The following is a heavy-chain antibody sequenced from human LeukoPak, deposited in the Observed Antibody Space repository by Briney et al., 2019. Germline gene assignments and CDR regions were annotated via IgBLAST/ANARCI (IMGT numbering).Heavy chain of an antibody. D-gene: IGHD3-10*01. Sequence: SETLSLTCTVSGDSITSYYWSWIRQPPGKGLEWIGYLYYSGSTNYNPSLKSRVAISVDTSKNQFSLELSSVTTADTAVYYCARTQSGPSYYYMDVWGKGSTVTISS. CDR3: ARTQSGPSYYYMDV. CDR1: GDSITSYY. J-gene: IGHJ6*03. V-gene: IGHV4-59*01. CDR2: LYYSGST.